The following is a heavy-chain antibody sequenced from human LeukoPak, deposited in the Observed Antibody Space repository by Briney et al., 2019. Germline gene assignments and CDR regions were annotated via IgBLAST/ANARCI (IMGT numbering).Heavy chain of an antibody. Sequence: SESLSLTCTVSGGFISSYYWSWIRQPPGKGLEWIGYIYTSGSTNYNPSLKSRVTISVDTSKNQFSLKRSSVTAADTAVYYCARHGYSGYDWFDYWGQGTLVTVSS. V-gene: IGHV4-4*09. CDR1: GGFISSYY. J-gene: IGHJ4*02. D-gene: IGHD5-12*01. CDR3: ARHGYSGYDWFDY. CDR2: IYTSGST.